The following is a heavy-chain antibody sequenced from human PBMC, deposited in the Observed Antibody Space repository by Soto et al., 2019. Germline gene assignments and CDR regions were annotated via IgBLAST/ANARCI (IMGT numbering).Heavy chain of an antibody. V-gene: IGHV1-69*05. J-gene: IGHJ6*02. CDR1: GGTFNNYA. Sequence: QVLLEQSGAEVKKPGSSVRISCKASGGTFNNYAISWVRQAPGQGLEWVGGIIPIFGSGNYAQIFQDRVTITTDEVRTSPYMEMNSRTSEDTPIYFCARVTSSSTSYYYYALDVWGQGTTVIGTS. D-gene: IGHD6-6*01. CDR2: IIPIFGSG. CDR3: ARVTSSSTSYYYYALDV.